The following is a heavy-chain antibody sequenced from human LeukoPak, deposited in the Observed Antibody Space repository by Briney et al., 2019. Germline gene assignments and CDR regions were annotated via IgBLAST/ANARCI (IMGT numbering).Heavy chain of an antibody. CDR2: IYYSGST. CDR1: GGSISSSTYF. D-gene: IGHD5-24*01. V-gene: IGHV4-39*07. J-gene: IGHJ5*02. Sequence: SETLSLTCTVSGGSISSSTYFWGCIRQPPGKGLEWIGTIYYSGSTYYNPSLKSRVTISVDSSKNQFSLRLSSVTAADTAVYYCARESLTWLQSRTSWFDPWGQGTLVTVSS. CDR3: ARESLTWLQSRTSWFDP.